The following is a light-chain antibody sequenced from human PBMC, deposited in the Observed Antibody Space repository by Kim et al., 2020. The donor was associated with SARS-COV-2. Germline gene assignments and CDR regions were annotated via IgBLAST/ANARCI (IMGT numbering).Light chain of an antibody. CDR1: QGISNY. V-gene: IGKV1-27*01. CDR2: AAS. CDR3: QKYNSAPLTIT. J-gene: IGKJ5*01. Sequence: VGDRVTITCRASQGISNYLAWYQQKPGKVPKLLIYAASTLQSGVPSRFSGSGSGTDFTLTISSLQPEDVATYYCQKYNSAPLTITFCQGTRLEIK.